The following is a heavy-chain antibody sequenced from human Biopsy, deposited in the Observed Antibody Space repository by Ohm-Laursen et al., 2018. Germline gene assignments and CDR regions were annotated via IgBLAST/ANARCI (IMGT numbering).Heavy chain of an antibody. CDR2: INQAGTT. Sequence: SDTLSLTCVVIDKPFSDYQWSWIRQPPGKGLEWIGQINQAGTTNYNPSLKSRVSISADASKYEFSLRLTSVTAADTAVYLCGNEVHGRDYWGLGAQVTVSS. CDR3: GNEVHGRDY. J-gene: IGHJ4*02. D-gene: IGHD2-15*01. V-gene: IGHV4-34*01. CDR1: DKPFSDYQ.